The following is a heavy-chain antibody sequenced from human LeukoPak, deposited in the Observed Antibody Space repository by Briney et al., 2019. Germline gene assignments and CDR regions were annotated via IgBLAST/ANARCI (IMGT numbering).Heavy chain of an antibody. V-gene: IGHV3-30*02. Sequence: AGGSLRLSCAASGFTFSSYGMHWVRQAPGKGLEWVAFIRYDGSNKYYADSVKGRFTISRDNSKNTLYLQMNSLRAEDTAVYYCAKDVRQQLGYWGQGTLVTVSS. CDR3: AKDVRQQLGY. J-gene: IGHJ4*02. CDR2: IRYDGSNK. CDR1: GFTFSSYG. D-gene: IGHD6-13*01.